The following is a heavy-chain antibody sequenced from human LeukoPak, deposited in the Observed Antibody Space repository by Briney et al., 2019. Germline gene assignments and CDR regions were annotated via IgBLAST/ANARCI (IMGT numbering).Heavy chain of an antibody. CDR2: INPNSGGT. Sequence: ASVKVSCKASGYTFTGYYMHWVRQAPGQGLEWMGWINPNSGGTNYAQKFQGRVTTTRDTSISTAYMELSRLRSDDTAVYYCASSSRGSTSCCYYYYGMDVWGQGTTVTVSS. V-gene: IGHV1-2*02. CDR3: ASSSRGSTSCCYYYYGMDV. D-gene: IGHD2-2*01. CDR1: GYTFTGYY. J-gene: IGHJ6*02.